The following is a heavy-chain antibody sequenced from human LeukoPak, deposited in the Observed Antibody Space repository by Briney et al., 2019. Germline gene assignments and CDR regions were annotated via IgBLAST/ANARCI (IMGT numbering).Heavy chain of an antibody. D-gene: IGHD3-3*01. CDR1: GGSISSGDYF. V-gene: IGHV4-30-2*02. CDR3: ARNVGFWSGYSH. CDR2: IYHTGST. Sequence: KSSETLSLTCTVSGGSISSGDYFWSWIRQPPGKGLEWIGYIYHTGSTYYNPSLKSRVTFSVDRSKSQFSLKLSSVTAADTAVYYCARNVGFWSGYSHWGQGTLVTVSS. J-gene: IGHJ4*02.